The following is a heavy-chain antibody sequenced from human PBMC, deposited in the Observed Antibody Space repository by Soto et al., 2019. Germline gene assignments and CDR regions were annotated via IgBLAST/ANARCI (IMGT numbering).Heavy chain of an antibody. J-gene: IGHJ4*02. CDR2: IYYSGST. CDR1: GGSVSSGDYY. Sequence: QVQLQESGPGLVKPSQTLSLTCSVSGGSVSSGDYYWSWIRQHPGKGLEWIGYIYYSGSTYYNPCLKSRVTIAVDTSKNHFSLELGSVTAADTAVYYCARAPSYGGNSEEFDYWGQGTLVTVSS. CDR3: ARAPSYGGNSEEFDY. D-gene: IGHD4-17*01. V-gene: IGHV4-31*03.